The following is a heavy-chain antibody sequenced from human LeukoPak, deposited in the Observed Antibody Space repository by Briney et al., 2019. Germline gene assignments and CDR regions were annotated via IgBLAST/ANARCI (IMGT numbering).Heavy chain of an antibody. J-gene: IGHJ3*02. CDR2: ISGGGDII. CDR3: ARNTLFAFDI. Sequence: GGSLRLSCAASAFTFSSYVMSWVRQAPGKGLEWVSAISGGGDIIYYADSMKGRFTISRDNSKNTLYLQVNSLRAEDTAMYYCARNTLFAFDIWGQGTMVTVSS. CDR1: AFTFSSYV. V-gene: IGHV3-23*01.